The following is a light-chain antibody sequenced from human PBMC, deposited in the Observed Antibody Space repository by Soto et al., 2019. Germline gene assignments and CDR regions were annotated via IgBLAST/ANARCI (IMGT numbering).Light chain of an antibody. CDR2: DAS. CDR1: QSVSSY. J-gene: IGKJ1*01. V-gene: IGKV3-11*01. Sequence: EIVLTQSPATLSLSPGERATLSCRASQSVSSYLAWYQQKPGQAPRLLIYDASNRATGIPARFSGSGSGTDFTLTISSLEPEDFAVYYCHQRPEWTFGLGTKLDI. CDR3: HQRPEWT.